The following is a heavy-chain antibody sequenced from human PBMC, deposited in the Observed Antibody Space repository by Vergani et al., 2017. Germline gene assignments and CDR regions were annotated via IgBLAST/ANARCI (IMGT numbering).Heavy chain of an antibody. Sequence: EVQLLESGGGLVQPGGSLRLSCAASGFTFSSYAMSWVRQAPGKGLEWVSAISGSGGSTYYADSVKGRFTISRDNSKNTLYLQMNSLRAEDTAVYYCARDAALCSGGSCHFDYWGQGTLVTVSS. CDR3: ARDAALCSGGSCHFDY. CDR1: GFTFSSYA. D-gene: IGHD2-15*01. J-gene: IGHJ4*02. V-gene: IGHV3-23*01. CDR2: ISGSGGST.